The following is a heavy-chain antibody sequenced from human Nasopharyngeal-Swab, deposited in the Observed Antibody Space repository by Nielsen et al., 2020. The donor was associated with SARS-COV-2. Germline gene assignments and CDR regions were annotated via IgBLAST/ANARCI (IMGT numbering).Heavy chain of an antibody. CDR2: IRGSGGNT. CDR1: GFSFSNYA. V-gene: IGHV3-23*01. D-gene: IGHD4-23*01. Sequence: GESLKISCAASGFSFSNYAMSWVRQAPGKGLEWVSAIRGSGGNTYYADSVKGRFTISRDNSKNTLHLQMNSLRAEDTAVYYCARARTTVVVDYWGQGTLVTVSS. CDR3: ARARTTVVVDY. J-gene: IGHJ4*02.